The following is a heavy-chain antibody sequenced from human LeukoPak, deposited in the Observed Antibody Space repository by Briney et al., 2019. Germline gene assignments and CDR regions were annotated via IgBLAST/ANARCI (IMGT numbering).Heavy chain of an antibody. CDR3: AKASSGWKFSSPFDY. V-gene: IGHV3-9*01. D-gene: IGHD6-19*01. J-gene: IGHJ4*02. CDR1: GFTFSSYA. CDR2: ISWNSGSI. Sequence: PGGSLRLSCAASGFTFSSYAMSWVRQAPGKGLEWVSGISWNSGSIGYADSVKGRFTISRDNAKNSLYLQMNSLRGADTAFYHCAKASSGWKFSSPFDYWGQGTLVTVSS.